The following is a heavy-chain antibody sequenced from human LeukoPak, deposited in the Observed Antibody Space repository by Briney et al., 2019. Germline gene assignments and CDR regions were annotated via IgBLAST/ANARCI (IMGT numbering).Heavy chain of an antibody. V-gene: IGHV4-59*01. CDR1: GGSISSYY. CDR2: IYYSGST. CDR3: ARVPLAARGAVYFDYMDV. J-gene: IGHJ6*03. Sequence: SETLSLPCTVSGGSISSYYWSWIRQPPGKGLEWIGYIYYSGSTNYNPSLKSRVTISIDTSKNQFSLKLSSVTAADTAAYYCARVPLAARGAVYFDYMDVWGKGTTVTVSS. D-gene: IGHD6-6*01.